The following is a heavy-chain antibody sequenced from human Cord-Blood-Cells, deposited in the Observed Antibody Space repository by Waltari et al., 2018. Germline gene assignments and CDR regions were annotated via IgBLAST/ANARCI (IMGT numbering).Heavy chain of an antibody. D-gene: IGHD4-17*01. V-gene: IGHV3-53*01. CDR1: GFSVSSNY. CDR3: AREGRVVDYEVDL. J-gene: IGHJ2*01. Sequence: EVQLVESGGGLIQPGGSLRLSCAASGFSVSSNYMSWVRQAPGKGLEWVSCIYSGGSTSYAGSVKSRFTITRDNSKNTLYLQMNSLRADDTAVYYWAREGRVVDYEVDLWGRGTLVTVSS. CDR2: IYSGGST.